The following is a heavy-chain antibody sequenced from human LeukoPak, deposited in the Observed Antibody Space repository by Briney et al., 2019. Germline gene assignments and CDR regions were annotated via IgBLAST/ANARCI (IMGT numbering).Heavy chain of an antibody. V-gene: IGHV3-7*03. Sequence: PGGSLRLSCAASGFTFSSYWMSWVRQAPGKGLEWVANIKQDGSEKYYVDSVKGRFTISRDNAKNSLYLQMNSLRAEDMALYYCAKGTRSSWYTLLFDYWGQGTLVTVSS. CDR2: IKQDGSEK. J-gene: IGHJ4*02. CDR3: AKGTRSSWYTLLFDY. CDR1: GFTFSSYW. D-gene: IGHD6-13*01.